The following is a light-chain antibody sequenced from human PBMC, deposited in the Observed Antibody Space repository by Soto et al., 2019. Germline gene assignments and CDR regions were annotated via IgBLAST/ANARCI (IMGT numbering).Light chain of an antibody. V-gene: IGKV1-12*01. Sequence: IQMTQSPSSVSASVGDSVTITCRACQLISSWLAWYQVKPGKAPKLLIYGASNRESGVPSRFSGSESGTLFTLTINSLQPEDFATYYCQQASSFPLTFGGGTTVEI. J-gene: IGKJ4*01. CDR2: GAS. CDR1: QLISSW. CDR3: QQASSFPLT.